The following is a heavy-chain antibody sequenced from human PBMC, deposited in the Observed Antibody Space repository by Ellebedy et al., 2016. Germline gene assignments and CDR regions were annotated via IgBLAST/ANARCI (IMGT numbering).Heavy chain of an antibody. J-gene: IGHJ2*01. D-gene: IGHD1-7*01. Sequence: GESLKISCVVSGFTFSIFPMSWVRQAPGKGLEWVSTISSSSAHRHYLESVRGRFSVSRDNAKKSLYLRMNSLRGEDTAVYYCARGAFTSGTHFDLWGRGTRVTVSS. CDR2: ISSSSAHR. V-gene: IGHV3-21*01. CDR1: GFTFSIFP. CDR3: ARGAFTSGTHFDL.